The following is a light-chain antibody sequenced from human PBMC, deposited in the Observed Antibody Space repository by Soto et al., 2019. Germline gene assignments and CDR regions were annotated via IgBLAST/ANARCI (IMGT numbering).Light chain of an antibody. J-gene: IGKJ2*01. Sequence: EIVLTQSPGTLSLSPGERATLSCRASQSVTTNQLAWFQQKPGQAPRLLIYDASDRATGIPDRFSGSGSGTDFTLTISRLEPEDFAVYYCQQYGSSFLTFGQGTKLEIK. V-gene: IGKV3-20*01. CDR1: QSVTTNQ. CDR2: DAS. CDR3: QQYGSSFLT.